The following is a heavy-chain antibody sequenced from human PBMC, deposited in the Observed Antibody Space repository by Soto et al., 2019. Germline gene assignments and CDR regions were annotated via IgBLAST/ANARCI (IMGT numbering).Heavy chain of an antibody. CDR3: ARLKGYCSGGSCYFPYYFDY. D-gene: IGHD2-15*01. V-gene: IGHV4-59*08. CDR2: IYYSGST. Sequence: PSETLSLTCTVSGGSTSSYYWSWIRQPPGKGLEWIGYIYYSGSTNYNPPLKSRVTISVDTSKNQFSLKLSSVTAADTAVYYCARLKGYCSGGSCYFPYYFDYWGQGTLVTVSS. CDR1: GGSTSSYY. J-gene: IGHJ4*02.